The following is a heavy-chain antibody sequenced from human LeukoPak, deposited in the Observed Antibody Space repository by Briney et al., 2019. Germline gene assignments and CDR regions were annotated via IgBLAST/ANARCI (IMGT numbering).Heavy chain of an antibody. CDR3: VMRRGYSYYMDV. J-gene: IGHJ6*03. CDR1: GGSISSSNC. Sequence: PSETLSLTCAVSGGSISSSNCWSWVRQPPGKGLEWIGEIYHRGSTKYNPSLKSRVTTSVDKSKNQFSLKLSSVTAADTAVYYCVMRRGYSYYMDVWGKGTTVIVSS. V-gene: IGHV4-4*02. CDR2: IYHRGST.